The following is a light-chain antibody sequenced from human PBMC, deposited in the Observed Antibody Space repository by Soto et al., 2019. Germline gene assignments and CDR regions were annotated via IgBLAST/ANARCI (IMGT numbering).Light chain of an antibody. Sequence: EIVLTQSPATLSLSPGERATLSCRASQSVSSYLAWYQQKPGQAPRLLIYDASNGATGIPARFSGSGSGTDFTLTISSLEPEDFAVYFCQQRSNWITFGHGTRLEIK. J-gene: IGKJ5*01. CDR3: QQRSNWIT. CDR2: DAS. V-gene: IGKV3-11*01. CDR1: QSVSSY.